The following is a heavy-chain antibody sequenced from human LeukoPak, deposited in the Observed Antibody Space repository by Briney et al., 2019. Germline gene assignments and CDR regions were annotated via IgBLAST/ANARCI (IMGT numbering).Heavy chain of an antibody. V-gene: IGHV3-20*04. CDR2: INWNGGST. CDR3: ARSLSGYITDPFFDQ. J-gene: IGHJ4*02. CDR1: GFTFDDYG. Sequence: GGSLRLSCAASGFTFDDYGMSWVRQAPGKGLEWVSGINWNGGSTGYADSVKGRFTISRDNAKNSLYLQMNSLRAEDTAVYYCARSLSGYITDPFFDQWGQGALVTVSS. D-gene: IGHD5-12*01.